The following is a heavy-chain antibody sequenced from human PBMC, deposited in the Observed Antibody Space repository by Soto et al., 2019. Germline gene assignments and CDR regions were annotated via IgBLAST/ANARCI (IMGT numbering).Heavy chain of an antibody. CDR1: GFTFSSYG. CDR2: IWYDGSNK. J-gene: IGHJ4*02. Sequence: PGESLKISCAASGFTFSSYGMHWVRQAPGKGLEWVAVIWYDGSNKYYADSVKGQFTISRDNSKNTLYLQMNSLRAEDTAVYYCARDQGWLQLVGDYWGQGTLVTVSS. CDR3: ARDQGWLQLVGDY. D-gene: IGHD5-12*01. V-gene: IGHV3-33*01.